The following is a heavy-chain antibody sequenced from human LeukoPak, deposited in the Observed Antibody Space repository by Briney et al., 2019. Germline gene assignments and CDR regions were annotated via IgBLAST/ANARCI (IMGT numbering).Heavy chain of an antibody. CDR1: GYTFTSYD. Sequence: ASVKVSCKASGYTFTSYDINWVRQATGQVLEWMGWMNPNSGNTGYAQKFQGRVTMTRNTSISTAYMELSSLRSEDTAVYYCARAATMVRGVIRYYYYYGMDVWGQGTTVTVSS. J-gene: IGHJ6*02. CDR3: ARAATMVRGVIRYYYYYGMDV. V-gene: IGHV1-8*01. CDR2: MNPNSGNT. D-gene: IGHD3-10*01.